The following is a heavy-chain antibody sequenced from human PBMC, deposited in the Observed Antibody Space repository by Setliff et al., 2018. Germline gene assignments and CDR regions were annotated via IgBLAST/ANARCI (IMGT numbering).Heavy chain of an antibody. CDR1: GFTFSRNG. D-gene: IGHD2-21*02. CDR3: AKSGGDHCCPLYHHYYMDV. Sequence: PGGSLRLSCAASGFTFSRNGMHWVRQAPGKGLEWISYTSSGSNSIYYADSVMGRFTISRDNARNFLYLQMNRLRPEDTAVYYCAKSGGDHCCPLYHHYYMDVWGSGTTVTVSS. V-gene: IGHV3-48*01. J-gene: IGHJ6*03. CDR2: TSSGSNSI.